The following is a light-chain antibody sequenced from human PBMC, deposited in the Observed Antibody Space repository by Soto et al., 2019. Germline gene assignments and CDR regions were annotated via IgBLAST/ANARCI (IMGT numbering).Light chain of an antibody. J-gene: IGKJ4*01. CDR3: QQRSNWI. Sequence: EIVLTQSPATLSLSPGERATLSCRASQSVSSYLAWYQQKPGQAPRLLIYDASNRATGIPARFSGSGSGTDFTLTISRLEPEDFAVYYCQQRSNWIFGGGTKVEIK. CDR2: DAS. CDR1: QSVSSY. V-gene: IGKV3-11*01.